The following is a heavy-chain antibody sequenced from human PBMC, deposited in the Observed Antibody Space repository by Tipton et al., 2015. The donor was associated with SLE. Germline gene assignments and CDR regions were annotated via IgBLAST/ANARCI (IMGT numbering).Heavy chain of an antibody. CDR1: GGSFSDYN. D-gene: IGHD7-27*01. V-gene: IGHV4-34*01. Sequence: TLSLTCAVYGGSFSDYNWSWIRQPPGKGLEWIGEINHIGGTNYSPSLESRVSISVDTSKRRFSLNLNSMTAADTALYYCARLGFEVWGQGTLVTVSS. J-gene: IGHJ4*02. CDR2: INHIGGT. CDR3: ARLGFEV.